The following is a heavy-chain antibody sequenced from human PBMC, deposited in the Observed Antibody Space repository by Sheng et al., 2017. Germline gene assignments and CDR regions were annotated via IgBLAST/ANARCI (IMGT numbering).Heavy chain of an antibody. Sequence: EVQLVESGGGLVQPGGSLRLSCAASGFTVSSNYMSWVRQAPGKGLEWVSVIYSGGSTYYADSVKGRFTISRDNSKNTLYLQMNSLRAEDTAVYYCARDRSYSSSSRWFDPWGQGTLVTVSS. CDR2: IYSGGST. D-gene: IGHD6-6*01. CDR3: ARDRSYSSSSRWFDP. CDR1: GFTVSSNY. V-gene: IGHV3-66*02. J-gene: IGHJ5*02.